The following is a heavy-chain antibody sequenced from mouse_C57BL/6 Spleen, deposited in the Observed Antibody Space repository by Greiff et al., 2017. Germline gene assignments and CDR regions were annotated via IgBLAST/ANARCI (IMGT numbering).Heavy chain of an antibody. CDR1: GYTFTSYW. CDR2: IDPSDSYT. Sequence: QVQLQQPGAELVKPGASVKLSCTASGYTFTSYWMQWVKQRPGQGLEWIGEIDPSDSYTNYNQKLKGKATLTVDTSSSTAYMQLSSLTSEDSAVYYGARSKMWIDDWGQGTTLTVSS. V-gene: IGHV1-50*01. CDR3: ARSKMWIDD. J-gene: IGHJ2*01.